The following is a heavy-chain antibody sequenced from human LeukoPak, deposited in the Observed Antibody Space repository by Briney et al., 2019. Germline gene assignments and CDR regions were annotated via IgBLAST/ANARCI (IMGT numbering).Heavy chain of an antibody. CDR1: GFTFSTYG. D-gene: IGHD3-10*01. J-gene: IGHJ4*01. Sequence: GGSLRLSCEASGFTFSTYGMSWVRQAPGKGLEWVSATSYSGGSTYYADSVKGRFTISRDNSKNTLYLQMNSLRAEDTAVYFCARDVDFYASGSYSDYWGQGTLATVSS. CDR3: ARDVDFYASGSYSDY. V-gene: IGHV3-23*01. CDR2: TSYSGGST.